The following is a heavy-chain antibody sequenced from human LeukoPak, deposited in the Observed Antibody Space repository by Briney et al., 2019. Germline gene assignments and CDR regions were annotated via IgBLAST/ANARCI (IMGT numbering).Heavy chain of an antibody. J-gene: IGHJ4*02. CDR2: IYYSGST. V-gene: IGHV4-39*01. CDR3: ARRDNSSGYHKIFDY. Sequence: PGGSLRLSCAASGFTFSNFEMNWVRQAPGKGLEWLGSIYYSGSTYYNPSLKSRVTISIDTSKNQFYLKLSSLTAADTAVYYCARRDNSSGYHKIFDYWGPGTLVTVSS. CDR1: GFTFSNFE. D-gene: IGHD3-22*01.